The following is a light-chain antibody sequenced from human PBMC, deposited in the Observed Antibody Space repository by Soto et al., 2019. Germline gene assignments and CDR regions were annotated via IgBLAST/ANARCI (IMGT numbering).Light chain of an antibody. V-gene: IGLV1-47*01. Sequence: QAVLTQPPSVSGTPGQRVTISCSGSSSNIGSNFVIWYQHLPGTAPKLLIYKNDHRPSGVPDRFSGSRSGTSASLAISGLRSEDEADYYCVAWDDSVGGPVFGGGTKVTVL. CDR2: KND. CDR1: SSNIGSNF. J-gene: IGLJ3*02. CDR3: VAWDDSVGGPV.